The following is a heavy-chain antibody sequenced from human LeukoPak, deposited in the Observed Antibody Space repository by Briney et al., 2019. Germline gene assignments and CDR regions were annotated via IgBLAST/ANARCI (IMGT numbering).Heavy chain of an antibody. CDR2: VYTSGST. Sequence: ASETLSLTCTVSGDSIRSYYWSWIRQPAGKGLEWIGRVYTSGSTNYNPSLKSRVTMSIDTSKNQFSLKLSSVTAADTAVYYCARTAKIPNDYGDYVHLVGNWFDPWGQGTLVTVSS. CDR3: ARTAKIPNDYGDYVHLVGNWFDP. D-gene: IGHD4-17*01. J-gene: IGHJ5*02. V-gene: IGHV4-4*07. CDR1: GDSIRSYY.